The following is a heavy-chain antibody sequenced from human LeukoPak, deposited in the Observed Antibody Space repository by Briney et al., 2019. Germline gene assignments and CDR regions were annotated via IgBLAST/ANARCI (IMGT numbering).Heavy chain of an antibody. CDR3: ARDYSPPSVIDAFDI. J-gene: IGHJ3*02. D-gene: IGHD2-21*01. Sequence: GASVKVSCKASGYTFTGYYMHWVRQAPGQGLEWMGWISAYNGNTNYAQKLQGRVTMTTDTSTSTAYMELRSLRSDDTAVYYCARDYSPPSVIDAFDIWGQGTMVTVSS. CDR1: GYTFTGYY. V-gene: IGHV1-18*04. CDR2: ISAYNGNT.